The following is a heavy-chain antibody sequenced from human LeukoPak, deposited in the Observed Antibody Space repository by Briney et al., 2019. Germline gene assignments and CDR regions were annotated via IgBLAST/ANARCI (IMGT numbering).Heavy chain of an antibody. Sequence: PGGSLRISCATSGFTFSIYWKSWVRQAPGKGLEWVANILQDGSERYYVDSVKGRFIISRDNSKSSLYLQMNSLRAEDTAVYYCARVSSGHYNAFDIWGQGTMVTVSS. CDR2: ILQDGSER. CDR3: ARVSSGHYNAFDI. CDR1: GFTFSIYW. J-gene: IGHJ3*02. D-gene: IGHD3-22*01. V-gene: IGHV3-7*01.